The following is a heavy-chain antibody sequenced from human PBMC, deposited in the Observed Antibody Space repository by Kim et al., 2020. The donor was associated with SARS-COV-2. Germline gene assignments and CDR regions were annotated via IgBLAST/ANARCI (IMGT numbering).Heavy chain of an antibody. CDR2: LKSRIYGGTP. Sequence: GGSLRLSCTGSGFTFGDYPVTWVRQAPGKGLEWIGLLKSRIYGGTPEYAASVRDRFTISRDDSKNIAYLQMNSLKTDDTAVYFCTRGTMTQWSYYDLWGQGTLVTVSS. D-gene: IGHD4-17*01. V-gene: IGHV3-49*04. J-gene: IGHJ4*02. CDR3: TRGTMTQWSYYDL. CDR1: GFTFGDYP.